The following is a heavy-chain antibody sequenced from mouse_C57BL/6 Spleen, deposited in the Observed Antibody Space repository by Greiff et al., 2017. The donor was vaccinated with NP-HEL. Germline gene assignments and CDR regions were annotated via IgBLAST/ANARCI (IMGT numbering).Heavy chain of an antibody. CDR2: ILPGSGST. D-gene: IGHD1-1*01. Sequence: VQLQQSGAELMKPGASVKLSCKATGYTFTGYWIEWVKQRPGHGLEWIGEILPGSGSTNYNEKFKGKATFTADTSSNTAYMQLSSLTTEDSAIYYCARKRGYYGSSLWAMDYWGQGTSVTVSS. CDR3: ARKRGYYGSSLWAMDY. V-gene: IGHV1-9*01. CDR1: GYTFTGYW. J-gene: IGHJ4*01.